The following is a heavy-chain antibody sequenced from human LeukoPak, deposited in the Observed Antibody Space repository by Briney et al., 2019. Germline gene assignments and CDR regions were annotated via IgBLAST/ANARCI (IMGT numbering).Heavy chain of an antibody. CDR3: TRSLYSGTNSDY. CDR1: GFTFSDFW. V-gene: IGHV3-74*01. D-gene: IGHD1-26*01. CDR2: IRTDGGVT. Sequence: GGSLRLSCAASGFTFSDFWMHWVRQGPEKRLVWVARIRTDGGVTDYADSVKGRFTISRDNTKSTLYLQLNSLRVEDTAVYYCTRSLYSGTNSDYWGQGTLVTVSS. J-gene: IGHJ4*02.